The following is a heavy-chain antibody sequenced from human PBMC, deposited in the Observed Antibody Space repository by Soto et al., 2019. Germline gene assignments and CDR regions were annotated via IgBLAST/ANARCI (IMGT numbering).Heavy chain of an antibody. D-gene: IGHD3-16*01. Sequence: QVQLQESGPGLVKPSQTLSLTCTVSGGSISSGGYYWSWIRQHPGKGLEWIGYIYYSGSTYYNPSLKSRVTISVDASKCQFSLRVSSVTAADTAVYDCAGGAGIVMPFYPWGQGTLVTVSS. CDR3: AGGAGIVMPFYP. CDR1: GGSISSGGYY. J-gene: IGHJ5*02. CDR2: IYYSGST. V-gene: IGHV4-31*03.